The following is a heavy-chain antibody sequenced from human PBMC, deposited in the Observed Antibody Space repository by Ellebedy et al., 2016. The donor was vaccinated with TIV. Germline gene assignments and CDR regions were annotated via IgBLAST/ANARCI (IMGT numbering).Heavy chain of an antibody. J-gene: IGHJ4*02. CDR3: ARGGYDFWNPRY. CDR2: ISVSNIYT. V-gene: IGHV3-11*06. Sequence: GESLKISCAASGFTFRDSYMSWVRQPPGKRLEWVSFISVSNIYTNYADSVKDRFNISRDNAKNYLYLQINSRRAEDTAVYYCARGGYDFWNPRYWGQGTLVTVSS. CDR1: GFTFRDSY. D-gene: IGHD3-3*01.